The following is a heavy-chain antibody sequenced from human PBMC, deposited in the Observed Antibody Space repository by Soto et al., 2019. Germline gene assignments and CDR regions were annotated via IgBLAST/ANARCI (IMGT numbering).Heavy chain of an antibody. V-gene: IGHV3-30-3*01. CDR2: ISYDGSNK. J-gene: IGHJ3*02. CDR3: ARPKERYCSGGSCYGRAVDI. D-gene: IGHD2-15*01. Sequence: PGGSLRLSCAASGFTFSTYAIHWVRQAPGKGLEWVAIISYDGSNKYYVDSVKGRFTISRDNSKNTLWLQMTSLRAEDTAVYYCARPKERYCSGGSCYGRAVDIWGQGTMVTVSS. CDR1: GFTFSTYA.